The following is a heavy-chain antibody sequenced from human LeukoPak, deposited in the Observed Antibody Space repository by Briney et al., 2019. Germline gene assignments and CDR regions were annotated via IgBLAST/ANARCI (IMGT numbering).Heavy chain of an antibody. CDR2: ISGSGGST. CDR3: AKNPTRLMVYAHFDY. V-gene: IGHV3-23*01. J-gene: IGHJ4*02. Sequence: GGSLRLSCAASGFTFSSYGMSWVRQAPGKGLEWVSAISGSGGSTYYADSVKGRFTISRDNSKNTLYLQMNSLRAEDTAVYYCAKNPTRLMVYAHFDYWGQGTLVTVSS. CDR1: GFTFSSYG. D-gene: IGHD2-8*01.